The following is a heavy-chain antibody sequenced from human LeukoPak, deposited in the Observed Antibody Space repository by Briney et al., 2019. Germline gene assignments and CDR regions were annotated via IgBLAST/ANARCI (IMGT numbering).Heavy chain of an antibody. CDR3: AKTRILTEEFDY. CDR1: GYTFTSYD. D-gene: IGHD3-9*01. Sequence: ASVKVSCKASGYTFTSYDINWVRQATGQGLEWMGWMNPNSGNTGYAQKFQGRVTMTRNTSISTAYMELSSLRSEDTAVYYSAKTRILTEEFDYWGQGTLVTVSS. V-gene: IGHV1-8*01. CDR2: MNPNSGNT. J-gene: IGHJ4*02.